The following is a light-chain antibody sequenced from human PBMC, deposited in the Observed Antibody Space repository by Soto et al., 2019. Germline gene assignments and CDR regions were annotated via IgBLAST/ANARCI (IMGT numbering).Light chain of an antibody. V-gene: IGLV2-8*01. J-gene: IGLJ1*01. CDR1: SSDVGGYNY. Sequence: QSVLTQPPSASGSPGQSVTISCTGTSSDVGGYNYVSWYQQHPGKVPKLIIYEVNKRPSGVPDRFSGSKSGNTASLIVAWLQAEDEADYYCTSYAGGNNVFGTGTKVTVL. CDR3: TSYAGGNNV. CDR2: EVN.